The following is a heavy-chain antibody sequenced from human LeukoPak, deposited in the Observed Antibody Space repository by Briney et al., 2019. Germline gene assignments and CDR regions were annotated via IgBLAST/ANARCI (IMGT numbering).Heavy chain of an antibody. Sequence: PGGSLRLSCAASGFAFSRYSMNWVRQAPGKGLEWVANSKEDGSEAYYGDSVKGRFTVSRDNTLLSLYLQMNSLGPEDTAVYYCVKSGRYKFLDHWGQGILVIVSS. V-gene: IGHV3-7*01. J-gene: IGHJ4*02. CDR2: SKEDGSEA. CDR3: VKSGRYKFLDH. CDR1: GFAFSRYS. D-gene: IGHD6-19*01.